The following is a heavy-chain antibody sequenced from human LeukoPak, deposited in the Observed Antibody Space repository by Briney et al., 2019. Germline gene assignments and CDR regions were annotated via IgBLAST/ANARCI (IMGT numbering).Heavy chain of an antibody. D-gene: IGHD6-19*01. CDR1: GYSFTSYW. CDR3: ARQSSGWYPYDAFDI. J-gene: IGHJ3*02. V-gene: IGHV5-51*01. CDR2: IYPGDSDT. Sequence: GESLKISCKDSGYSFTSYWIGWVRQMPGKGLEWMGIIYPGDSDTRYSPSFQGQVTISADKSISTAYLQWSSLKASDTAMYYCARQSSGWYPYDAFDIWGQGTMVTVSS.